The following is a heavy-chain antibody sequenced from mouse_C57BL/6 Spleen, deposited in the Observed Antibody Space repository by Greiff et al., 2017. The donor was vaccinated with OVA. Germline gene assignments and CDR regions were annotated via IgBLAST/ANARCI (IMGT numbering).Heavy chain of an antibody. D-gene: IGHD2-1*01. CDR2: IDPSDSDT. Sequence: QVQLQQPGAELVMPGASVKLSCKASGYTFTSYWMHWVKQRPGQGLEWIGEIDPSDSDTNYNQKFKGKSTLTVDKSSSTAYMQLSSLTSEDSAVYYCARSIYYGNYAFDYWGQGTTLTVSS. CDR3: ARSIYYGNYAFDY. V-gene: IGHV1-69*01. CDR1: GYTFTSYW. J-gene: IGHJ2*01.